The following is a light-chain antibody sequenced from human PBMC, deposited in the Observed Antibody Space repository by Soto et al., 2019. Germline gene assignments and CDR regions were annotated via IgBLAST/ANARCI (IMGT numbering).Light chain of an antibody. V-gene: IGKV1-9*01. Sequence: IQLTQSPSSLSASVGDRVTITCRASQAIINYLAWYQQKPGKAPQLLIYGASTLQSGVPSRFGGSGSGTHFTLTVSSLQPEDFATYYCQQLFIYPPTFGPGTKVDI. CDR1: QAIINY. J-gene: IGKJ3*01. CDR3: QQLFIYPPT. CDR2: GAS.